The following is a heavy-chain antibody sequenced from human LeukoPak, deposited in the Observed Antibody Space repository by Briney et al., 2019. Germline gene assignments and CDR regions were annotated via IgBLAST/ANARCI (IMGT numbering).Heavy chain of an antibody. D-gene: IGHD4-11*01. CDR3: ARAVYSNYLYYFDY. CDR2: MNPNSGNT. V-gene: IGHV1-8*01. CDR1: GYTFTSYD. J-gene: IGHJ4*02. Sequence: ASVKVSCKASGYTFTSYDINWVRQATGQGLEWMGRMNPNSGNTGYAQKFQGRVTMTRNTSISTAYMELSSLRSEDTAVYYCARAVYSNYLYYFDYWGQGTLVTVSS.